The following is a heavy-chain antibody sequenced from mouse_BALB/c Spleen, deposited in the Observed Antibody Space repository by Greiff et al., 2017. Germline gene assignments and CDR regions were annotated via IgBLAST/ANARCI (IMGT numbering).Heavy chain of an antibody. CDR2: IDTSDSYT. J-gene: IGHJ2*01. Sequence: VKLQESGAELVMPGASVKMSCKASGYTFTDYWMHWVKQRPGQGLEWIGAIDTSDSYTSYNQKFKGKATLTVDESSSTAYMQLSSLTSEDSAVYYCARGGNSLFDYWGQGTTLTVSS. D-gene: IGHD2-1*01. CDR3: ARGGNSLFDY. CDR1: GYTFTDYW. V-gene: IGHV1-69*01.